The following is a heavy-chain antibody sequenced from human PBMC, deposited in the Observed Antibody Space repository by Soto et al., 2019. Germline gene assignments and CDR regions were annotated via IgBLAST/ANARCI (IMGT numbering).Heavy chain of an antibody. V-gene: IGHV4-31*03. Sequence: QVQLQESGPGLVKPSQTLSLTCTVSGGSISSGGYYWSWIRQHPGKGLEWIGYIYYSGSTYYNPYLKSRVTISVDTSKNQFSLKLSSVTAAYTAVYYCARDTTVIDEYGYFDLWGRGTLVTVSS. CDR3: ARDTTVIDEYGYFDL. CDR1: GGSISSGGYY. CDR2: IYYSGST. J-gene: IGHJ2*01. D-gene: IGHD4-17*01.